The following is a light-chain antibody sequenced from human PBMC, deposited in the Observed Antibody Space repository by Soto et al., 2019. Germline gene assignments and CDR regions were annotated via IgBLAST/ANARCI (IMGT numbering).Light chain of an antibody. J-gene: IGLJ1*01. Sequence: QSALTQPASVSGSPGQSITISCTGTSSDVGGYNYVSWYQQHPGKAPKLMIYDVSNRPSGVSQRFSGSKSGNTASLTISGHHADDEDDYYCSSYTSSSTPVVFGTGTKVTVL. V-gene: IGLV2-14*01. CDR3: SSYTSSSTPVV. CDR2: DVS. CDR1: SSDVGGYNY.